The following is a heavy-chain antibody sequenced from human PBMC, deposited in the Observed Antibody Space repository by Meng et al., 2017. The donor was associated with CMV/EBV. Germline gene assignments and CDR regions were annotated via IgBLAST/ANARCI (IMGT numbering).Heavy chain of an antibody. V-gene: IGHV1-18*01. CDR2: ISAYNGNT. J-gene: IGHJ6*02. D-gene: IGHD3-3*01. CDR3: ARDNTIFGVVTIYYYGMDV. Sequence: ASVKASCKASGYTFTSYGISWVRQAPGQGLEWMGWISAYNGNTNYAQKLQGRVTMTTDTSTSTAYMELRSLRSDDTAVYYCARDNTIFGVVTIYYYGMDVWGQGTTVTVSS. CDR1: GYTFTSYG.